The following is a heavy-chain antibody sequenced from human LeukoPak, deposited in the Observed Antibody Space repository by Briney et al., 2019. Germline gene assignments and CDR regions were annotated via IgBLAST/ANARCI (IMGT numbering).Heavy chain of an antibody. J-gene: IGHJ6*03. CDR1: GGTFSSYA. V-gene: IGHV1-8*03. CDR3: ARATRTYYYYYYMDV. Sequence: ASVKVSCKASGGTFSSYAISWVRQATGQGLEWMGWMNPNSGNTGYAQKFQGRVTITRNTSISTAYMELSSLRSEDTAVYYCARATRTYYYYYYMDVWGKGTTVTVSS. D-gene: IGHD4-11*01. CDR2: MNPNSGNT.